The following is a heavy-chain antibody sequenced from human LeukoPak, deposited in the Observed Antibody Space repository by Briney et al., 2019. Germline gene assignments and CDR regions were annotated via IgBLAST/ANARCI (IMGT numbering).Heavy chain of an antibody. Sequence: SVKVSCKASGGTLNRYGFTWVRQAPGQGLEWMGGIIPFLGTPNYARKFQGRVTITTDESTSTAYMEVSSLTSEDTAVYYCATTGQLVPDYYHYYMDVWGLGTTVTVSS. V-gene: IGHV1-69*05. D-gene: IGHD6-6*01. CDR2: IIPFLGTP. J-gene: IGHJ6*03. CDR1: GGTLNRYG. CDR3: ATTGQLVPDYYHYYMDV.